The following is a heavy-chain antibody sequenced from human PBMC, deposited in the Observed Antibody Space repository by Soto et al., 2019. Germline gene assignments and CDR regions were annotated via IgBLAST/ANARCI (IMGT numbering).Heavy chain of an antibody. V-gene: IGHV3-23*01. J-gene: IGHJ4*02. CDR3: AKDSGSWYFTFDY. CDR1: VFTFSSSA. CDR2: ISGSGGST. Sequence: GSLILSCSASVFTFSSSAMSWVRQVAGKGLEWVSAISGSGGSTYYADSVKGRFTISRDNSKNTLYLQMNSLRAEDTAVHYCAKDSGSWYFTFDYWGQGTQVTVSS. D-gene: IGHD6-13*01.